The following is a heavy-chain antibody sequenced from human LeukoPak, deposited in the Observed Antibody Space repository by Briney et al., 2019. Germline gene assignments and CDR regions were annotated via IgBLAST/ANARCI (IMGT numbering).Heavy chain of an antibody. Sequence: ASVKVSCKASGYTFTGYYMHWVRQAPGQGLEWMGGSNLNSGGTNYAQKVQGRVTMTRDTSISTAYMELSRLGSDDTAVYYCARVWAYCGGDCSTRSYGMDVWGQGTTVTVSS. J-gene: IGHJ6*02. CDR3: ARVWAYCGGDCSTRSYGMDV. CDR2: SNLNSGGT. CDR1: GYTFTGYY. V-gene: IGHV1-2*02. D-gene: IGHD2-21*02.